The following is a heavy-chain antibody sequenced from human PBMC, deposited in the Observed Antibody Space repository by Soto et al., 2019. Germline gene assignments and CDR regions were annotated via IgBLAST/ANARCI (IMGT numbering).Heavy chain of an antibody. D-gene: IGHD3-3*01. CDR2: ISSSSSYI. CDR1: GFTFSSYS. V-gene: IGHV3-21*01. CDR3: ARDNPYYDFWSGSYYYGMDV. Sequence: GGSLRLSCAASGFTFSSYSMNWVRQAPGKGLEWVSSISSSSSYIYYADSVKGRFTISRDNAKNSLYLQMNSLGAEDTAVYYCARDNPYYDFWSGSYYYGMDVWGQGTTVTVSS. J-gene: IGHJ6*02.